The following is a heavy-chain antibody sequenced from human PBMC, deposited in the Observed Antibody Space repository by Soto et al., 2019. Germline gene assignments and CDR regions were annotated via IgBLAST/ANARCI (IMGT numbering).Heavy chain of an antibody. CDR3: AKGFIVVVTAIRPDDNFDV. J-gene: IGHJ3*01. CDR2: ISGSGGTT. V-gene: IGHV3-23*01. Sequence: VSLRLSCAASGFTFNTYAMNWVRQAPGKGLEWVASISGSGGTTYYADSVKGRFTVSRDTSKNTLFLQMNSLSAEDTAVYYCAKGFIVVVTAIRPDDNFDVWGQGTMVTVSS. CDR1: GFTFNTYA. D-gene: IGHD2-21*02.